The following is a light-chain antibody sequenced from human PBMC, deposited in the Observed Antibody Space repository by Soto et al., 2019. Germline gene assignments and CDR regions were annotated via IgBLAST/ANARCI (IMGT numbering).Light chain of an antibody. CDR1: QSVSID. J-gene: IGKJ1*01. Sequence: EIVLTQSPGTLSLSPGGRATLSCRASQSVSIDLAWYQQKPGQAPRLLIYGASSRATGIPVRFSGSGSGTDFTLTISRLEPEDFAVYYCQRYGASTTFGQGTKVDIK. CDR2: GAS. V-gene: IGKV3-20*01. CDR3: QRYGASTT.